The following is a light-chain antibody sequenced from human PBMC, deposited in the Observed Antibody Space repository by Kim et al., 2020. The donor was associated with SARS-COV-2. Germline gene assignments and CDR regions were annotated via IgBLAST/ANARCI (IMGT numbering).Light chain of an antibody. Sequence: PGERATLACRASQNIDTYLAWYQQRPGQAPRLLVYDASNRATGVPDRFSGSGSGTDFTLTISSLEPEDFSLYYCQQRNSWPPAVTFGGGTKVDIK. V-gene: IGKV3-11*01. CDR3: QQRNSWPPAVT. CDR1: QNIDTY. J-gene: IGKJ4*01. CDR2: DAS.